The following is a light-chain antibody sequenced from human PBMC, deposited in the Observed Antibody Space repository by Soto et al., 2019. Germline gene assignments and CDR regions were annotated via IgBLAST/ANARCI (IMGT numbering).Light chain of an antibody. CDR3: SAYTSSSTDVV. Sequence: QSALTQPASVSGSPGQSITISCTGTSSDIGDYNYVSWFQQHPGKAPKLMLYEVSKRPSGVSYRFSGSKSGNTASLTISGLQAEDEADYYCSAYTSSSTDVVFGGGTKLTVL. CDR2: EVS. CDR1: SSDIGDYNY. J-gene: IGLJ2*01. V-gene: IGLV2-14*01.